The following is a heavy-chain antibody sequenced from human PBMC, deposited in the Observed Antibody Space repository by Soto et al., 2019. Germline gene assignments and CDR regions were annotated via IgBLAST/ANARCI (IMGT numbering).Heavy chain of an antibody. V-gene: IGHV4-4*02. CDR2: IYHSGST. Sequence: QVQLQESGPGLVKPSGTLSLTCAVSGGSISSSNWWSWVRQPPGKGLEWIGEIYHSGSTNYNPTLKSRVTISVDKSKNQFARKLGSVRAADTAVYYCASWSIAAACTGAFDYWGQGTLVTVSS. D-gene: IGHD6-13*01. CDR3: ASWSIAAACTGAFDY. J-gene: IGHJ4*02. CDR1: GGSISSSNW.